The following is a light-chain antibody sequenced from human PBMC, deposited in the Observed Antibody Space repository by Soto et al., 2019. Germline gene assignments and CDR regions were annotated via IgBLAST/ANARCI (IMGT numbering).Light chain of an antibody. V-gene: IGKV1-5*03. Sequence: DIQMTQSPCTLSASVGDRVTISCRASQTISSWLAWYQQKPGKAPNLLIYKASTLQSGVPSRFSGSGSGTEFTLTISSLQPDDFATYYCQQYNTYSRTFGQGTKVEIE. CDR1: QTISSW. CDR3: QQYNTYSRT. CDR2: KAS. J-gene: IGKJ1*01.